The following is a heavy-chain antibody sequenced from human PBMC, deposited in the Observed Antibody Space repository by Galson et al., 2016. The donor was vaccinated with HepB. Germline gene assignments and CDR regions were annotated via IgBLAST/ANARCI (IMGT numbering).Heavy chain of an antibody. CDR1: GDSISGFH. CDR2: IHYKGTT. V-gene: IGHV4-59*01. CDR3: ARDHFQSDCTESSCYNWFDP. D-gene: IGHD3-22*01. J-gene: IGHJ5*02. Sequence: SETLSLTCIVSGDSISGFHWSWIRQFPGKGLEWIGTIHYKGTTNYNPSLKSRVTISVDGAKNQFSLTLSSVTAADTAVYHCARDHFQSDCTESSCYNWFDPWGQGTLVTVSS.